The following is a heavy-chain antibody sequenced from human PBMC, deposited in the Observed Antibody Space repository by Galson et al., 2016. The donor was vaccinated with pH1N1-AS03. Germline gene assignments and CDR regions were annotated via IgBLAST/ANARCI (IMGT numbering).Heavy chain of an antibody. CDR3: AKWASGYSSGWYYFDY. Sequence: SLRLSCAASGFTFSDFDMHWVRQVSRKGLEWVSGIGSAGDTYYADSVKGRFTIPRDNSKNTLYLQMNSLRAEDTAVYYCAKWASGYSSGWYYFDYWGQGTLVIVSS. V-gene: IGHV3-13*01. CDR2: IGSAGDT. CDR1: GFTFSDFD. J-gene: IGHJ4*02. D-gene: IGHD6-19*01.